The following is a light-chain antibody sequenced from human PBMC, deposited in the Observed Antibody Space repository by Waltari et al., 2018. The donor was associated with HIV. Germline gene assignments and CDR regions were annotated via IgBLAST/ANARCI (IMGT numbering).Light chain of an antibody. V-gene: IGLV3-21*02. J-gene: IGLJ3*02. CDR1: NIGVRD. Sequence: SYVLTQPPSVSVAPNQTATVACIGENIGVRDVHWYRQRSGQAPEVVIHDDRDRAPGIPGRMIGANSGDRATLTIASAEAGDEAVYYCQVWGATNDWVFGGGTKLTVL. CDR3: QVWGATNDWV. CDR2: DDR.